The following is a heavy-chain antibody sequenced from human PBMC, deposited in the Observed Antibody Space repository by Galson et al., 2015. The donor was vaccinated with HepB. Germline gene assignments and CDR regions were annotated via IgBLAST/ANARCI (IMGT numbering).Heavy chain of an antibody. J-gene: IGHJ2*01. CDR1: RFTFSSYA. V-gene: IGHV3-23*01. Sequence: SLRLSCAASRFTFSSYAMTWVRQAPGKGLEWVSTITGSGDSTYYADSVKGRFTSSRDNFKNTLYLQMNSLRAEDTAVYSCAKAPRARLGPGDWYFDLWGRGTLVTVSS. CDR3: AKAPRARLGPGDWYFDL. CDR2: ITGSGDST. D-gene: IGHD6-19*01.